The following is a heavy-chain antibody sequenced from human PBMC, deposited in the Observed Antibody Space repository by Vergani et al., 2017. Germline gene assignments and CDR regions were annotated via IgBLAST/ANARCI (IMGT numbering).Heavy chain of an antibody. CDR1: GGSISSSSYY. Sequence: QLQLQESGPGLVKPSQTLSLTCTVSGGSISSSSYYWGWIRQPPEKGLEWIGFIYHVGSTYYNPSLKSRVTISVDTSKNQFSLKLSSVTAAVTAVYYCARGHAFLHYFDYWGQGTLVTVSS. V-gene: IGHV4-39*02. CDR2: IYHVGST. CDR3: ARGHAFLHYFDY. J-gene: IGHJ4*02.